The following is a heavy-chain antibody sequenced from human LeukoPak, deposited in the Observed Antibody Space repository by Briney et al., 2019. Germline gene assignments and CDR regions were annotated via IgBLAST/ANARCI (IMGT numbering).Heavy chain of an antibody. CDR2: INPNSGGT. CDR3: ARGRLKRYNWNACDAFDI. CDR1: GYTFTGYY. J-gene: IGHJ3*02. D-gene: IGHD1-20*01. V-gene: IGHV1-2*06. Sequence: ASVKVSCKASGYTFTGYYMHWVRQAPGQGLEWMGRINPNSGGTNYAQKFQGRVTMTRDTSISTAYMELSRLRSDDTAVYYCARGRLKRYNWNACDAFDIWGQGTMVTVSS.